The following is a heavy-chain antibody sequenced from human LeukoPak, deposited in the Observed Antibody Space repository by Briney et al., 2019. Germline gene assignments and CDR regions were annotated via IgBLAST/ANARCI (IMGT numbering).Heavy chain of an antibody. D-gene: IGHD4-17*01. CDR3: AREAVTRNYFDY. V-gene: IGHV3-53*01. CDR2: IYSGGST. Sequence: GGALRLSCAASGFTVSSNYMNWVRQAPGKGLEWVSVIYSGGSTYYADSVKGRFTISRDNSKNTLYLQMNSLRAEDTAVYYCAREAVTRNYFDYWGQGTLVTVSS. CDR1: GFTVSSNY. J-gene: IGHJ4*02.